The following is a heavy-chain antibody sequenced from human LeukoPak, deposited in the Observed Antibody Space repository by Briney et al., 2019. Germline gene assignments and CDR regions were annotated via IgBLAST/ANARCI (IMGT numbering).Heavy chain of an antibody. D-gene: IGHD4-17*01. V-gene: IGHV4-39*01. CDR1: GGSISSSSYY. J-gene: IGHJ5*02. CDR2: IYYSGCT. CDR3: ARHHDYGDYSWFDP. Sequence: NPSETLSLTCTVSGGSISSSSYYWGWIRQPPGKGLEWIGSIYYSGCTYYNPSLKSRVTISVDTSKNQFSLKLSSVTAADTAVYYCARHHDYGDYSWFDPWGQGTLVTVSS.